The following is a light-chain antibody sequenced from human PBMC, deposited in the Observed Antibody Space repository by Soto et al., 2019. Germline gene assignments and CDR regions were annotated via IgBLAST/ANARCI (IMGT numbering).Light chain of an antibody. CDR1: TGAVTSDYY. CDR2: RTS. CDR3: VLLYGGAWV. Sequence: QAVVTQESSLTVSPGGTVTLTYALTTGAVTSDYYPNWFQRKPGQALRTLIYRTSNKHSWTPARFSGSLLGGKAALTLSGVQPEDEADYYCVLLYGGAWVFGGGTKLTVL. J-gene: IGLJ3*02. V-gene: IGLV7-43*01.